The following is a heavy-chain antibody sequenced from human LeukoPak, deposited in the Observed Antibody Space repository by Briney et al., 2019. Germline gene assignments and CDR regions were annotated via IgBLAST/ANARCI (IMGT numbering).Heavy chain of an antibody. V-gene: IGHV3-30-3*01. CDR3: ARGRAYAFDI. CDR1: GFTFSSYA. D-gene: IGHD2-15*01. CDR2: ISYDGSNK. Sequence: GGSLRLSCAASGFTFSSYAMHWVRQAPGKGLEWVAVISYDGSNKYYADSVKDRFTISRDNSKNTLYLQMNSLRAEDTAVYYCARGRAYAFDIWGQGTMVTVSS. J-gene: IGHJ3*02.